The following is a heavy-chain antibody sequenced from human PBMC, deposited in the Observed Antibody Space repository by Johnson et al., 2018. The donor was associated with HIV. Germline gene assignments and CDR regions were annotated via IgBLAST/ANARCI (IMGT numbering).Heavy chain of an antibody. CDR3: SRVGAIAAGGAFDI. J-gene: IGHJ3*02. CDR1: GFTFRNYD. CDR2: IGTAGDT. D-gene: IGHD6-13*01. Sequence: VQLVESGGGLVQPGGSLRLSCAASGFTFRNYDMHWVRQATVKSLAWVSAIGTAGDTSYPASVKGRFTISRENAKNALYLQMNSLRAEDTALYYCSRVGAIAAGGAFDIWGQGTMVTVSS. V-gene: IGHV3-13*01.